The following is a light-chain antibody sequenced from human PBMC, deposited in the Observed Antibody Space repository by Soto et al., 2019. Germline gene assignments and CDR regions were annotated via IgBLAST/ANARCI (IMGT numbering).Light chain of an antibody. CDR1: SSNIGNNY. CDR2: DNN. Sequence: QSALTQPPSVSAAPGQKVTISCSGSSSNIGNNYVSWYQQLPGTAPKLLIYDNNKRPSGIPDRFSGSKSATSATLGITGLQTGDEADYYCETWDSSLSAVVFGGGTKLTVL. CDR3: ETWDSSLSAVV. V-gene: IGLV1-51*01. J-gene: IGLJ2*01.